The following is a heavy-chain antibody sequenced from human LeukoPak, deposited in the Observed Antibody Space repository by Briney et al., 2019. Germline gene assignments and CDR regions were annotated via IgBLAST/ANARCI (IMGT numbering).Heavy chain of an antibody. V-gene: IGHV3-53*04. CDR1: GFTVSSNY. CDR2: IYSAGGT. D-gene: IGHD3-3*01. CDR3: ARFLGRITISGVVPYGMDV. Sequence: PGGSLRLSCAASGFTVSSNYMNWVRQAPGKGLEWVSLIYSAGGTYYTDSVKGRFTTSRHSSKNTLYLQMNSLRGEDTAVYYCARFLGRITISGVVPYGMDVWGQGTTVTVSS. J-gene: IGHJ6*02.